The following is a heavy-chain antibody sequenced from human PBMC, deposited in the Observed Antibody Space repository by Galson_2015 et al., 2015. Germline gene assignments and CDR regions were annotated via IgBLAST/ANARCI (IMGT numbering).Heavy chain of an antibody. CDR1: GFTFSSYA. Sequence: SLRLSCAASGFTFSSYAMSWVRQAPGKGLEWVSLITASGGSPYYADSVKRRFTIFRDNSKNTLYLQMNSLRAEDTAMYYCAKGVGSDFYYANDYWGQGTLVTASS. D-gene: IGHD3-22*01. CDR3: AKGVGSDFYYANDY. CDR2: ITASGGSP. J-gene: IGHJ4*02. V-gene: IGHV3-23*01.